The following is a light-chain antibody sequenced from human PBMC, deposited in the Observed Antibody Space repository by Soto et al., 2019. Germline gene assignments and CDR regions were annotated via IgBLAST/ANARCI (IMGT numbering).Light chain of an antibody. CDR3: QQYNNWWT. CDR2: GAS. Sequence: EIVLTQSPATLSVSPGERATLSCMASQSVSSYLAWYQQKPGQAPRLLIYGASTRATGIPARFSGSGSGTEFTLTISSLQSEDFAVYYCQQYNNWWTFGQGTKVDI. V-gene: IGKV3-15*01. J-gene: IGKJ1*01. CDR1: QSVSSY.